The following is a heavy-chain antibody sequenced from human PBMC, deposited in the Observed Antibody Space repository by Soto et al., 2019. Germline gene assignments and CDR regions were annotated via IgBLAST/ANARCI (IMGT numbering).Heavy chain of an antibody. J-gene: IGHJ4*02. CDR3: AKVTYYYGSGSYHTPGY. CDR1: GFTFSSYA. V-gene: IGHV3-23*01. D-gene: IGHD3-10*01. Sequence: GGSLSLSCAASGFTFSSYAMSWVRQAPGKGLEWVSAISGSGGSTYYADSVKGRFTISRDNSKNTLYLQMNSLRAEDTAVYYCAKVTYYYGSGSYHTPGYWGQGTLVTVSS. CDR2: ISGSGGST.